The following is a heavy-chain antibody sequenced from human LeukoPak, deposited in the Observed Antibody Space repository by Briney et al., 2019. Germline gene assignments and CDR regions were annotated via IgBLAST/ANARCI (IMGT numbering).Heavy chain of an antibody. V-gene: IGHV3-23*01. CDR1: GFTFSSYA. Sequence: GGSLRLSCAASGFTFSSYAMSWVRKAQGRGLGWVSAISGSGGSTYYADSVKGRFTTSRDNSKNTLYLQMNSLRAEDTAVYYCAKRLRGPYFDYWGQGTLVTVSS. CDR2: ISGSGGST. D-gene: IGHD2-21*01. J-gene: IGHJ4*02. CDR3: AKRLRGPYFDY.